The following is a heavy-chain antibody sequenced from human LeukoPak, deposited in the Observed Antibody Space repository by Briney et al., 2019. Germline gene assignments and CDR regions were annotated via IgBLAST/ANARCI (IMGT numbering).Heavy chain of an antibody. Sequence: SETLSLTCTVSGGSISSYYWSWIRQPPGKGLEWIGYIYYSGNTNYNPSLKSRVTLSADTSKNQFSLKLTSVTAADTAVYYCARDHVTHDTAMADYGMDVWGQGTTVTVSS. CDR3: ARDHVTHDTAMADYGMDV. CDR2: IYYSGNT. V-gene: IGHV4-59*01. D-gene: IGHD5-18*01. CDR1: GGSISSYY. J-gene: IGHJ6*02.